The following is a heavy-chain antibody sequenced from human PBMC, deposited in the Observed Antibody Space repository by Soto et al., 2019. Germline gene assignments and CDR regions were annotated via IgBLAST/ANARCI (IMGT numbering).Heavy chain of an antibody. D-gene: IGHD2-15*01. CDR3: ARDVPVAATYWYFDL. CDR1: GGSISSSSYY. CDR2: IYYSGNT. J-gene: IGHJ2*01. Sequence: SETLSLPCTVSGGSISSSSYYWGWIRQPPGKGLEWIGSIYYSGNTYYNPSLKSRVTISVDTAKNQFSLKLSSVTAADTAVYYCARDVPVAATYWYFDLWGRGTLVTVS. V-gene: IGHV4-39*02.